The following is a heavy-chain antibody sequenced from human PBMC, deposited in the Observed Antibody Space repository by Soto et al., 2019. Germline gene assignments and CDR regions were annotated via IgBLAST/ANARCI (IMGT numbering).Heavy chain of an antibody. D-gene: IGHD2-15*01. J-gene: IGHJ5*02. CDR2: ISAYNGNT. CDR3: ARDLTICSGGSCYSVNWFDP. V-gene: IGHV1-18*01. CDR1: GYTFTSYG. Sequence: ASVKVSCKASGYTFTSYGISWVRQAPGQGLEWMGWISAYNGNTNYAQKLQGRVTMTTDTSTSTAYMELRSLRSDDTAVYYCARDLTICSGGSCYSVNWFDPWGQGTLVTVSS.